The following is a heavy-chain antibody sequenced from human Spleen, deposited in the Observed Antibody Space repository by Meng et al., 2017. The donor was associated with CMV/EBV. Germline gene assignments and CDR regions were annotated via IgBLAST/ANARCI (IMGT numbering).Heavy chain of an antibody. CDR1: GFTVSSYA. Sequence: GESLKISCAASGFTVSSYAMSWVRQAPGKGLEWVSAISGSGGSTYYADSVKGRFTISRDNSKNTMYLQTNSLRAEDTAVYYCAKVGTRRDFQHWGQGTLVTVSS. CDR2: ISGSGGST. CDR3: AKVGTRRDFQH. J-gene: IGHJ1*01. V-gene: IGHV3-23*01.